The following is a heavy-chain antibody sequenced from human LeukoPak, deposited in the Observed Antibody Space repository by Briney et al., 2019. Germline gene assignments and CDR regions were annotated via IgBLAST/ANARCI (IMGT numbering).Heavy chain of an antibody. CDR3: ARLPITSGYYYEHYFDY. CDR1: GGSISSSSYY. Sequence: SETLSLTCTVSGGSISSSSYYWGWIRQPPGKGLEWIGSIYYSGSTYYNPSLKSRVTISVDTSKNQFSLKLSSVTAADTAVYYCARLPITSGYYYEHYFDYWGQGTLVTVSS. CDR2: IYYSGST. D-gene: IGHD3-22*01. V-gene: IGHV4-39*01. J-gene: IGHJ4*02.